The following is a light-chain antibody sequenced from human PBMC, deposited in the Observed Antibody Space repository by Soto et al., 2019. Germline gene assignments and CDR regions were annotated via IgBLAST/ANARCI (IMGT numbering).Light chain of an antibody. CDR2: GAS. V-gene: IGKV3-20*01. CDR1: QSVSNNY. Sequence: EIVLTQSPGTLSLSPGERATLSCRASQSVSNNYLAWYQQKPGQAPRLLNYGASNRATGIPDRLSGSGSGTDFTLTISRLEPQDFAVYYCQKYGSSGTFGQGTKVDIK. CDR3: QKYGSSGT. J-gene: IGKJ1*01.